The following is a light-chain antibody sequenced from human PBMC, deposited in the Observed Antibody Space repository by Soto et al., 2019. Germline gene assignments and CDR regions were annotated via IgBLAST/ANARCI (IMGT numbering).Light chain of an antibody. CDR2: DVS. Sequence: QSALTQPASVSGSPGQSITISCTGTSSDVGGYNYVSWYQQHPGKAPKLMIYDVSNRTSGVYNRFSGSKSGNTASLTISGLQADDEADYYCSSFPRSRTLVVFGGGTKVTVL. CDR1: SSDVGGYNY. CDR3: SSFPRSRTLVV. J-gene: IGLJ2*01. V-gene: IGLV2-14*01.